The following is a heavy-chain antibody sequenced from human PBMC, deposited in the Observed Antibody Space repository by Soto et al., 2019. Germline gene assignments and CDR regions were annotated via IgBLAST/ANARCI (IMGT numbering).Heavy chain of an antibody. J-gene: IGHJ4*02. CDR1: GCSVSSGDYY. D-gene: IGHD3-22*01. V-gene: IGHV4-30-4*01. CDR3: ARGGYYDSSGYYPY. CDR2: IYYSGST. Sequence: SETLSLTCTVCGCSVSSGDYYWSWIRQPPGKGLEWIGYIYYSGSTYYNPSLKSRVTISVDTSKNQFSLKLSSVTAADTAVYYCARGGYYDSSGYYPYWGQGTLVTVSS.